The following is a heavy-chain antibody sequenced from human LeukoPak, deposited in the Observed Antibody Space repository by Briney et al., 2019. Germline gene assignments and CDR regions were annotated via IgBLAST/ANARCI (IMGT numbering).Heavy chain of an antibody. V-gene: IGHV4-31*03. Sequence: SETLSLTCTVSGGSISSGGYYWSWIRQHPGKGLEWIGYIYYSGSTHYNPSLKSRVTISVDTSKNQFSLKLSSVTAADTAVYYCARGLNELDWSGYYGRDRYYYYYGMDVWGQGTTVTVSS. CDR2: IYYSGST. CDR3: ARGLNELDWSGYYGRDRYYYYYGMDV. J-gene: IGHJ6*02. CDR1: GGSISSGGYY. D-gene: IGHD3-3*01.